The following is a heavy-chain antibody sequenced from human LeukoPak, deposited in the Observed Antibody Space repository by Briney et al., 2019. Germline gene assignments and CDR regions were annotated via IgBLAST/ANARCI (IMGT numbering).Heavy chain of an antibody. CDR3: AREESLYYYDSSGYYYY. Sequence: PSETLSLTCTVSGGSISSYYWSWIRQPAGKGLEWIGRIYTSGSTNYNPSLKSRVTMSVDTSKNQFSLKLSSVTAADTAVYYCAREESLYYYDSSGYYYYWGQGTLITVSS. CDR2: IYTSGST. D-gene: IGHD3-22*01. CDR1: GGSISSYY. V-gene: IGHV4-4*07. J-gene: IGHJ4*02.